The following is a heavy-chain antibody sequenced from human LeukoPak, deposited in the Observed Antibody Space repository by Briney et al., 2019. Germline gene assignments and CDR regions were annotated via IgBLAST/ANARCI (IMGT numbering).Heavy chain of an antibody. CDR1: GFTVSSNY. V-gene: IGHV3-15*07. J-gene: IGHJ4*02. CDR3: TTGYGDYVDY. Sequence: GGSLRLSCAASGFTVSSNYMTWVRQAPGKGLEWVGRIKSKTDGGTTDYAAPVKGRFTISRDDSKNTLYLQMNSLKTEDTAVYYCTTGYGDYVDYWGQGTLVTVSS. CDR2: IKSKTDGGTT. D-gene: IGHD4-17*01.